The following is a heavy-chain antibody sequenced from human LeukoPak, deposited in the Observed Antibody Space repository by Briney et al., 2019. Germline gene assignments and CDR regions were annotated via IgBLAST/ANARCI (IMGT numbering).Heavy chain of an antibody. D-gene: IGHD2-2*01. V-gene: IGHV3-48*03. CDR3: ARGPLHVVVPAATWFDP. J-gene: IGHJ5*02. CDR1: GFTFSTYE. CDR2: ISSSGSTI. Sequence: GGSLRLSCAASGFTFSTYEMNWVRQAPGKGLEWVSYISSSGSTIYYADSVKGRFTISRDNAKNSLYLQMNSLRAEDTAVYYGARGPLHVVVPAATWFDPWGQGILVTVSS.